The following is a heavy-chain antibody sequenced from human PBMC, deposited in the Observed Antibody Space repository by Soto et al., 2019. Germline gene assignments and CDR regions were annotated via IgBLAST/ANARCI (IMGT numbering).Heavy chain of an antibody. CDR3: ARDPSTHRGYDLGLDY. CDR2: ISDSGKTI. Sequence: EVQLVESGGGLVQPGGSLRLSCVGSGFTFSTYEMNWVRQAPGKGLEWVSYISDSGKTIHYADSVRGRFTISRDNARDSLYLQMNSLGAEDTAFYYCARDPSTHRGYDLGLDYWGQGTLVTVSS. D-gene: IGHD5-12*01. J-gene: IGHJ4*02. CDR1: GFTFSTYE. V-gene: IGHV3-48*03.